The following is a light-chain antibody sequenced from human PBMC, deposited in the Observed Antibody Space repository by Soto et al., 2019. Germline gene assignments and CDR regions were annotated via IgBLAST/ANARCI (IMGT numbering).Light chain of an antibody. CDR2: GAS. J-gene: IGKJ4*01. V-gene: IGKV3-20*01. CDR3: QQYAGSPLA. Sequence: DIVLTQSPGTLSLSPGERATLSCRASQSVSSTYLAWYQQRPGQAPMLLIYGASSRATGIPDRFSGSGSGTDFTLTISRLEPEDFAMYYCQQYAGSPLAFGGGTKVEIK. CDR1: QSVSSTY.